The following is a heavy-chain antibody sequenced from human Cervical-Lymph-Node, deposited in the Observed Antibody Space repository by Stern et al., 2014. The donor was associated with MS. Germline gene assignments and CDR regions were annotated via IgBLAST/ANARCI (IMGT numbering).Heavy chain of an antibody. D-gene: IGHD3-10*01. CDR3: ARDARRGDYYGLDV. CDR2: ITGSGTYI. V-gene: IGHV3-21*01. CDR1: GFSFSTYS. Sequence: EVQLVESGGGLVKPGGSLRLSCAASGFSFSTYSMTWVRQAPGKGLEWVSSITGSGTYIYYADLVKGRFTISTDNAKNSLYLQMNSLRAEDTAVYYCARDARRGDYYGLDVWGQGTTVTVSS. J-gene: IGHJ6*02.